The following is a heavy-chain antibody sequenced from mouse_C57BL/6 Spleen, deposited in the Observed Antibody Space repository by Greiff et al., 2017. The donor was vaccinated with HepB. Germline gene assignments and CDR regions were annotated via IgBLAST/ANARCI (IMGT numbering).Heavy chain of an antibody. V-gene: IGHV1-63*01. CDR3: ARSGLLGGYYAMDY. Sequence: QVQLQQSGAELVRPGTSVKMSCKASGYTFTNYWIGWAKQRPGHGLEWIGDIYPGGGYTNYNEKFKGKATLTADKSSSTAYMQFSSLTSEDSAIYYCARSGLLGGYYAMDYWGQGTSVTVSS. J-gene: IGHJ4*01. CDR2: IYPGGGYT. CDR1: GYTFTNYW. D-gene: IGHD2-10*01.